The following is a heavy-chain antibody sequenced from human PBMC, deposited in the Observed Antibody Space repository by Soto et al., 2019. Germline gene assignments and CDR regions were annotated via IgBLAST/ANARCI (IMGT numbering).Heavy chain of an antibody. CDR1: GYNYIAYE. V-gene: IGHV1-8*01. Sequence: QVQLVQSGTEVRKPGASVKVSCKASGYNYIAYEIHWVRQAPGQGLEWMGWMNPNSGETGYGQKFQGRITMTTNTSIPTAYMELNSLRSEDTAVYFCARRMIYATMDFWAQGTLVTVSS. J-gene: IGHJ4*02. D-gene: IGHD2-8*01. CDR3: ARRMIYATMDF. CDR2: MNPNSGET.